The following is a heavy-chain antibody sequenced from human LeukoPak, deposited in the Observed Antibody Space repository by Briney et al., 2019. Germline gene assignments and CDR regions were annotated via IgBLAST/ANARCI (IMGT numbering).Heavy chain of an antibody. V-gene: IGHV4-61*02. CDR3: AREANYYGSGSYFEGTFDY. D-gene: IGHD3-10*01. Sequence: PSQTLSLTCTVSGGSISSGSYYWRWIRQPAGKGLEWIGRIYTSGSTNYNPSLKSRVTISVDTSKNQFSLKLSSVTAADTAVYYCAREANYYGSGSYFEGTFDYWGQGSLVTVSS. CDR1: GGSISSGSYY. CDR2: IYTSGST. J-gene: IGHJ4*02.